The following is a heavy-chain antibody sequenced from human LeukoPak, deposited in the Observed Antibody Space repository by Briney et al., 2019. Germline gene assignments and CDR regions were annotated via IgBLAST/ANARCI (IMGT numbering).Heavy chain of an antibody. J-gene: IGHJ4*02. Sequence: SETLSLTCTVSGGSVSSGSYYWSWIRQPPGKGLEWIGYIYYSGSTNYNPSLKSRVTISVDTSKNQFSLKLSSVTAADTAVYYWAQGNGYGGNSDCGYFDYWGQGTLVTVSS. CDR2: IYYSGST. V-gene: IGHV4-61*01. CDR3: AQGNGYGGNSDCGYFDY. D-gene: IGHD4-23*01. CDR1: GGSVSSGSYY.